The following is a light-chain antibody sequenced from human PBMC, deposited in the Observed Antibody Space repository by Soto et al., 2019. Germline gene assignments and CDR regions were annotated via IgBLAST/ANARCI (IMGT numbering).Light chain of an antibody. V-gene: IGKV1-27*01. Sequence: DIQMTQSPSSLSASVGDRVTITCRASQGISNYVAWYQQRPGKAPKLLIYDASTLQSGVPSRFSGSESGTDFTLTISGLQPEDVATYYCQKYDSAPLFTFGPGTKVEIK. CDR2: DAS. CDR3: QKYDSAPLFT. J-gene: IGKJ3*01. CDR1: QGISNY.